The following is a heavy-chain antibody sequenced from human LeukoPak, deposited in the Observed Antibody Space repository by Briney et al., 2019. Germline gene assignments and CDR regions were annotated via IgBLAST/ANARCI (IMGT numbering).Heavy chain of an antibody. Sequence: PSETLSLTCTVSGGSISSYYWSWIRQPPGKGLEWIGYIYYSGSTNYNPSLKSRVTISVDTSKNQFSLKLSSVTAADTAVYYCARDGAVAGTGDHWFDPWGQGTLVTVSS. CDR1: GGSISSYY. D-gene: IGHD6-19*01. CDR3: ARDGAVAGTGDHWFDP. J-gene: IGHJ5*02. CDR2: IYYSGST. V-gene: IGHV4-59*01.